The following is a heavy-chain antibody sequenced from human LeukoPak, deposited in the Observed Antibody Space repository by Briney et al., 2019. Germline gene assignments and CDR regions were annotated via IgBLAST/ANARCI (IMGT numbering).Heavy chain of an antibody. CDR1: GFPFSSHG. Sequence: PGGSLRLSCAGSGFPFSSHGMNWVRQAPGKGLEWVSGISPGGGPTYYADSVKGRFTISRDNSRNTLYLQINSLRAEDTAVYFCAKGGGYEVLYDYWGQGTLVTVSS. D-gene: IGHD5-12*01. CDR3: AKGGGYEVLYDY. J-gene: IGHJ4*02. V-gene: IGHV3-23*01. CDR2: ISPGGGPT.